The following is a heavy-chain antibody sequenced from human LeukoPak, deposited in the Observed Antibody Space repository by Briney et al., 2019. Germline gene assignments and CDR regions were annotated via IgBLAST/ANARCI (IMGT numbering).Heavy chain of an antibody. CDR2: INHRGTS. Sequence: SETLSLTCAVYGDSFNAYVWNWIRQAPGKSLEYIGEINHRGTSHYNPSLKTRVTLSVDTSKNQFSLKLTSVTAADTAVYYCARHRGGLELPYYYYMDVWGKGTTVTVSS. J-gene: IGHJ6*03. CDR1: GDSFNAYV. D-gene: IGHD1-7*01. V-gene: IGHV4-34*01. CDR3: ARHRGGLELPYYYYMDV.